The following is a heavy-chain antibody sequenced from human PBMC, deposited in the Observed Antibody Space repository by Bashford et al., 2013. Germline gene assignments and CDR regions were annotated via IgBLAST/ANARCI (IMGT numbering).Heavy chain of an antibody. V-gene: IGHV5-51*01. D-gene: IGHD2-2*01. Sequence: WVRQMPGKGLEWMGIIYPGDSDIRYSPSFQGQVTISADKSINTAYLQWRSLKASDSAMYYCARQIPYCSRTSCYQAYFDYWGQGTLVTVSS. J-gene: IGHJ4*02. CDR3: ARQIPYCSRTSCYQAYFDY. CDR2: IYPGDSDI.